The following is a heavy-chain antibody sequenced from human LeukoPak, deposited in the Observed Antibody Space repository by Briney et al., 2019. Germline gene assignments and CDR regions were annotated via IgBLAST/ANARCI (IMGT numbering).Heavy chain of an antibody. CDR3: ATNAYSGILNRGNWFDP. Sequence: ASVKVSCKASGYTFTSYDINWVRQATGQGLEWMGWMNPNSGNTGYAQKFQGRVTMTEDTSTDTAYMELSSLRSEDTAVYYCATNAYSGILNRGNWFDPWGQGTLVTVSS. CDR2: MNPNSGNT. J-gene: IGHJ5*02. D-gene: IGHD1-26*01. V-gene: IGHV1-8*01. CDR1: GYTFTSYD.